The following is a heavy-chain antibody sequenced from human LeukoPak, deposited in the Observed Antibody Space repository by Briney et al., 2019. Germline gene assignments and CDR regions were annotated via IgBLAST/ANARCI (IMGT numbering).Heavy chain of an antibody. CDR2: ISYDGSNN. CDR3: AKARGSSTSLFFDH. Sequence: PGGSLRLSCAASGFTFSSYGMHWVRQAPGKGLEWVAVISYDGSNNYYADSVKGRVTISRDNSKNTLYLQMNSLRADDTAVYYCAKARGSSTSLFFDHWGQGTLVTVSS. J-gene: IGHJ4*02. CDR1: GFTFSSYG. V-gene: IGHV3-30*18. D-gene: IGHD2-2*01.